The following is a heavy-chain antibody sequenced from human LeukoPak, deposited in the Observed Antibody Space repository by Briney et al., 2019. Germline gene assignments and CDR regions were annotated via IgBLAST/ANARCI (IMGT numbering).Heavy chain of an antibody. Sequence: SETLSLTCTVSGGSISSSSYYWGWIRQPPGKGLEWIGSIYSSGSTYYNPSIKSRVTISVDTSKNQFSLKLSSVTAADTAVYYCARHAASIAGAGRYFDYWGQGTLVTVSS. D-gene: IGHD6-19*01. CDR1: GGSISSSSYY. CDR2: IYSSGST. J-gene: IGHJ4*02. CDR3: ARHAASIAGAGRYFDY. V-gene: IGHV4-39*01.